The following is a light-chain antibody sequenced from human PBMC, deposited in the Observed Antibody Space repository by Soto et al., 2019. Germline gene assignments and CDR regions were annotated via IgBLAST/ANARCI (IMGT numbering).Light chain of an antibody. Sequence: EIVLTQSPGTLSLSPGERVTLSCRASQSVSSSYVAWYQQKPGQAPRLLIYGASSRATGIPDRFSGSGSGTDFTLTINRLESEDFAVYYCQSRSTFGGGTKVEIK. CDR1: QSVSSSY. CDR3: QSRST. CDR2: GAS. V-gene: IGKV3D-20*02. J-gene: IGKJ4*01.